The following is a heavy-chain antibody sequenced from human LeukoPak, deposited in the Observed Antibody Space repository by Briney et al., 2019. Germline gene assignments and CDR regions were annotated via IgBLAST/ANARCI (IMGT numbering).Heavy chain of an antibody. D-gene: IGHD4-11*01. CDR2: IYTSGST. J-gene: IGHJ6*03. Sequence: PSETLSLTCTVSGGSISSGSYYWSWIRQPAGKGLEWIGRIYTSGSTNYNPSLKSRVTISVDTSKNQFSLKLSSVTAADTAVYYCARVPGYGNTSYYYYYMDVRGKGTTVTVPS. CDR3: ARVPGYGNTSYYYYYMDV. CDR1: GGSISSGSYY. V-gene: IGHV4-61*02.